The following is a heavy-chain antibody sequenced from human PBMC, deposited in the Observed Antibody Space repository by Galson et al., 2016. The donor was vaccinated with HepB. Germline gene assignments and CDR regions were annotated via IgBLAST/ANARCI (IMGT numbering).Heavy chain of an antibody. CDR1: GGPMSSY. CDR3: ARGRGMNGGAHYYFGLDV. CDR2: IYYDGST. V-gene: IGHV4-59*01. Sequence: ETLSLTCNVSGGPMSSYWNWIRQPPGKAPEWLGNIYYDGSTNYNPSLKGRVTMSISTPKNQFSLRLTSVTAADTAVYYCARGRGMNGGAHYYFGLDVWGQGTTVTVSS. J-gene: IGHJ6*02. D-gene: IGHD2-8*01.